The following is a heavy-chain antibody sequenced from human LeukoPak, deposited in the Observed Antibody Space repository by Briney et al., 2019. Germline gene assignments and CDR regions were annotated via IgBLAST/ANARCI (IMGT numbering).Heavy chain of an antibody. D-gene: IGHD3-10*01. CDR1: GGSFSGYY. V-gene: IGHV4-34*01. CDR3: ARWRGGGSGLYYFDY. CDR2: INRSGST. J-gene: IGHJ4*02. Sequence: PSETLSLTCAVYGGSFSGYYWSWIRQPPGKGLEWIGEINRSGSTNYNPSLKSRVTISVDTSKNQFSLKLSSVTAADTAVYYCARWRGGGSGLYYFDYWGQGTLVTVSS.